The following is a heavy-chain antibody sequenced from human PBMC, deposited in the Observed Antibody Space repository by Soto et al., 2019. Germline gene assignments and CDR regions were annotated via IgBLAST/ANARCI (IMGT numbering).Heavy chain of an antibody. D-gene: IGHD6-13*01. CDR3: ARVGEDSSSWLFKWFDP. V-gene: IGHV4-4*02. CDR2: IYHSGST. J-gene: IGHJ5*02. Sequence: TPFLTIAVSGDSIGSSTCCSWVRQPPGQGLEWIWEIYHSGSTNYNPSLQIRFTISVDKSKNQLSLKLSSVTAADTAVYYFARVGEDSSSWLFKWFDPWGQGTPVPSPQ. CDR1: GDSIGSSTC.